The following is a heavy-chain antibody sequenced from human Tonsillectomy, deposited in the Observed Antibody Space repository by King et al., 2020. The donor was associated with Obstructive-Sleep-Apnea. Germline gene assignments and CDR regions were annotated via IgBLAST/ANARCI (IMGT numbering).Heavy chain of an antibody. V-gene: IGHV3-7*03. CDR1: GFTFSSYW. CDR3: ARDLSLSVAGSMWSNYLDY. J-gene: IGHJ4*02. Sequence: VQLVESGGGLVQPGGSLRLSCAASGFTFSSYWMSWVRQAPGKGLEWVANIKHDGSEKYYVDSVKGRFTISRDNAKNSLYLQMNSLRAEDTAVYYCARDLSLSVAGSMWSNYLDYGGQGPLVTVSS. D-gene: IGHD6-19*01. CDR2: IKHDGSEK.